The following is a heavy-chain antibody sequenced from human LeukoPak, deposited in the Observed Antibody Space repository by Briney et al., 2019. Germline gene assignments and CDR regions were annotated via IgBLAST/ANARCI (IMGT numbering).Heavy chain of an antibody. V-gene: IGHV5-51*01. CDR1: GYIFTHNW. D-gene: IGHD3-10*01. CDR2: IYPGDSDT. CDR3: ARQTRDGSGSRGYSFDF. J-gene: IGHJ4*02. Sequence: GESLKISCKGSGYIFTHNWIGWVRQMPGKGLEWMGIIYPGDSDTRYSPSFEGQVTISVDKSISTAYLQWSSLKASDTAMYYCARQTRDGSGSRGYSFDFWGQGALVTVSS.